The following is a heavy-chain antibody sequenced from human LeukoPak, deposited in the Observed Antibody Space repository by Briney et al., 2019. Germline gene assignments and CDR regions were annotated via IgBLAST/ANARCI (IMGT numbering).Heavy chain of an antibody. CDR2: ISGSGGST. CDR3: AKGKGSSGWYD. D-gene: IGHD6-19*01. Sequence: PGGPLGLSCAASGFTFSSYAMSWVRQAPGKGLEGVSAISGSGGSTYYADSVKGRFTISRDNSKNTLYLQMTSLRAEDTALYYCAKGKGSSGWYDWGQGTVVTDSS. V-gene: IGHV3-23*01. J-gene: IGHJ4*02. CDR1: GFTFSSYA.